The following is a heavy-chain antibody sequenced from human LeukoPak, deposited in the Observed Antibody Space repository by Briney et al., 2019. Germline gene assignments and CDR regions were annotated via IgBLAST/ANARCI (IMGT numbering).Heavy chain of an antibody. CDR1: GGSFSGYY. V-gene: IGHV4-34*01. CDR2: INHSGST. CDR3: ARGRREIIAAPFFDY. Sequence: SETLSLTCAVYGGSFSGYYWSWIRQPPGKGLEWIGEINHSGSTNYNPSLKSRVTISVDTSKNQFSLKLSSVTAADTAVYYCARGRREIIAAPFFDYWGQGTLVTVSS. D-gene: IGHD6-6*01. J-gene: IGHJ4*02.